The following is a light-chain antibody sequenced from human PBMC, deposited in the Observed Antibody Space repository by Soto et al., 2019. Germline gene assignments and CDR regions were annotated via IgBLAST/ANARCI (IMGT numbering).Light chain of an antibody. CDR1: SSDIGASNS. CDR3: CSKAGSTKHVV. V-gene: IGLV2-8*01. Sequence: QSALTQPPSASGSPGQSVTISCAGSSSDIGASNSVSWYQQHPGKAPKLLISEVTKRPSGVPDRFSGSKSGNTASLTVSGLQADDEADYYCCSKAGSTKHVVFGGGTKLTVL. J-gene: IGLJ2*01. CDR2: EVT.